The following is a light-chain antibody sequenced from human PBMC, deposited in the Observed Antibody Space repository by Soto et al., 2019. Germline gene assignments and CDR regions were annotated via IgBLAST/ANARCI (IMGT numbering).Light chain of an antibody. CDR2: AAS. J-gene: IGKJ3*01. CDR1: QSISTY. V-gene: IGKV1-39*01. CDR3: QQSYRTPPR. Sequence: DIQMTQSPSSLSASVGDRVTITCRASQSISTYLNWYQQKPGKAPKFLIYAASSLQSGVPSRFSGSGSGTEFTLTISSLQPEDFATYYCQQSYRTPPRFGPGTKVDIK.